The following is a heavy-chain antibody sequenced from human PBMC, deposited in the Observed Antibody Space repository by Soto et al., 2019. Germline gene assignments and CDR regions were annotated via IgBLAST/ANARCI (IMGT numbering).Heavy chain of an antibody. CDR3: AKWEGAYRFDY. CDR1: GFSFSSYA. CDR2: ISGSGGST. V-gene: IGHV3-23*01. Sequence: EVQLLESGGGLVQPGGSLRLSCAASGFSFSSYAMSWVRQAPGKGLEWASAISGSGGSTYYADFVKGRFTISRDNSKNTLFLQMNSLRAEETAVYYCAKWEGAYRFDYWGQGTLVTVSS. J-gene: IGHJ4*02. D-gene: IGHD1-26*01.